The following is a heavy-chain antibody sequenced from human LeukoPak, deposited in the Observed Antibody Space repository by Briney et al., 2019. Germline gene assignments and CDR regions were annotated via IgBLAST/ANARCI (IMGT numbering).Heavy chain of an antibody. CDR3: ARADGQHYFYGMDV. CDR2: ISFDGSIK. D-gene: IGHD6-13*01. V-gene: IGHV3-30-3*01. J-gene: IGHJ6*02. Sequence: GGSLRLSCAASGFIFSSYAMHWVRQAPGKGLEWVAVISFDGSIKYYADSVKGRFTISRDNSENTLYLQMDSLRAEDTAVYYCARADGQHYFYGMDVWGQGTTVTVSS. CDR1: GFIFSSYA.